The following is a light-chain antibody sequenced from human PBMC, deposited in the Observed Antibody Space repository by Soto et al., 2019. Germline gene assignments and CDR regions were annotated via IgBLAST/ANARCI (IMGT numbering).Light chain of an antibody. Sequence: DIQMTQSPSSVSASVGDRVTITCRASQSITSWLAWYQQKPGKAPKLLISAAANLQSGVPSRFSGSGSGTDFTLTISSLQPEDFATYYCKKGNSFPLSFGQGTRLEIK. CDR1: QSITSW. J-gene: IGKJ5*01. V-gene: IGKV1-12*01. CDR2: AAA. CDR3: KKGNSFPLS.